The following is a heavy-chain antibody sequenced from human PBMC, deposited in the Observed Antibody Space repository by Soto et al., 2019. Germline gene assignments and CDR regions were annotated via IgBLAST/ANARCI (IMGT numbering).Heavy chain of an antibody. D-gene: IGHD2-15*01. CDR2: ISTSGGTT. CDR1: GFTFSRLA. CDR3: AKEEYCSGGTCYPDY. V-gene: IGHV3-23*01. J-gene: IGHJ4*02. Sequence: GGSLRLSCAASGFTFSRLAMNWVRQAPGKGLEWVSGISTSGGTTYYADSVKGRFTISRDNSKNTLYLQMNSLRAEDTAVYFCAKEEYCSGGTCYPDYWGQGTLVTVSS.